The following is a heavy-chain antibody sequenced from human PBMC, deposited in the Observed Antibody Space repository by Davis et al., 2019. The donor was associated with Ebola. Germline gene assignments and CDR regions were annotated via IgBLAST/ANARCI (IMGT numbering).Heavy chain of an antibody. V-gene: IGHV3-20*04. CDR1: GFTFDDYG. CDR2: INWNGGST. CDR3: ATGVDKAMVTDYYYMDV. D-gene: IGHD5-18*01. Sequence: GESLKISCAASGFTFDDYGMSWVRQAPGKGLEWVSGINWNGGSTGYADSVKGRFTISRDNAKNSLYLQMNSLRAEDTALYYCATGVDKAMVTDYYYMDVWGKGTTVTVSS. J-gene: IGHJ6*03.